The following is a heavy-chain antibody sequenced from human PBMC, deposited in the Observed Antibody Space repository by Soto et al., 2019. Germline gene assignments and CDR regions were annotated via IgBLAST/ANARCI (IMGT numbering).Heavy chain of an antibody. V-gene: IGHV4-30-4*01. Sequence: PSETLSLTCTVSGGSISSGDYYWSWIRQPPGKGPEWIGYIYYSGSTYYNPSLKSRVTISVDTSKNQFSLKLSSVTAADTAVYYCARGGWEVVPAAFDYWGQGTLVTVSS. CDR3: ARGGWEVVPAAFDY. CDR2: IYYSGST. CDR1: GGSISSGDYY. J-gene: IGHJ4*02. D-gene: IGHD2-2*01.